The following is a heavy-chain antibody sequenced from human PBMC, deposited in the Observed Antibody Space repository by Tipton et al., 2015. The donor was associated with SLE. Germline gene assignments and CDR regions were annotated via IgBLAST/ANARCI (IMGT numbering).Heavy chain of an antibody. J-gene: IGHJ4*02. CDR2: INYSGTT. CDR1: GDSISNNNYY. V-gene: IGHV4-39*07. CDR3: ARARDY. Sequence: GLVKPSETLSLTCTVSGDSISNNNYYWGWIRQPPGKGLEWIGNINYSGTTYYNPSLKSRVTISVDTSKNQFSLKLSSVTAADTAMYYCARARDYWGQGTLVTVSS.